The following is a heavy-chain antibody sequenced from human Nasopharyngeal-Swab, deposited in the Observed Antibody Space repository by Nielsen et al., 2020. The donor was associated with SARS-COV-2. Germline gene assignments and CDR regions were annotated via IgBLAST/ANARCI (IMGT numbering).Heavy chain of an antibody. CDR1: GFTFSSYG. J-gene: IGHJ6*02. D-gene: IGHD6-19*01. CDR3: AKDRSGGYYYGMDV. CDR2: ISYDGSNK. Sequence: GGSLRLSCAASGFTFSSYGMHWVRQAPGKGLEWVAVISYDGSNKYYADSVKGRFTISRDNSKNTLYLQMNSLRAEDTAVYYCAKDRSGGYYYGMDVWGQGTTVTVSS. V-gene: IGHV3-30*18.